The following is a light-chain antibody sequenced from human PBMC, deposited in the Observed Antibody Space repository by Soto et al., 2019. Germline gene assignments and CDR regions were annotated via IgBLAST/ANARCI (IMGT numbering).Light chain of an antibody. CDR3: SSFTNSGTLYV. Sequence: QSARTQPASVSGSPGQSITISCTGTSNDIGGYKYVSWYQQHPGKVPKLMIYEVTYRPSGVSDRFSGSKSGNTASLTVPGLQAEDEADYYCSSFTNSGTLYVFGSGTKVTVL. V-gene: IGLV2-14*01. CDR1: SNDIGGYKY. J-gene: IGLJ1*01. CDR2: EVT.